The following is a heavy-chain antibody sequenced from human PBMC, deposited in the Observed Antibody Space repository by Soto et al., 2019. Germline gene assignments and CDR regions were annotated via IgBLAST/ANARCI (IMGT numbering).Heavy chain of an antibody. CDR3: ARGLTMVRGVILDAFDI. Sequence: QVQLVQSGAEVKKPGASVKVSCKASGYTFTSYTMHWVRQAPGQRLEWMGWINSGNGNTKCSQKFQGRVTITRDTAANTAYMELTSLRSEGTALYYCARGLTMVRGVILDAFDIWGQGTMVNVSS. CDR2: INSGNGNT. CDR1: GYTFTSYT. J-gene: IGHJ3*02. V-gene: IGHV1-3*01. D-gene: IGHD3-10*01.